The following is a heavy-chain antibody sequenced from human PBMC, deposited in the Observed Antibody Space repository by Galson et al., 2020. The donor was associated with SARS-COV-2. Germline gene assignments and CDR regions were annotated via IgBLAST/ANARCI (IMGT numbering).Heavy chain of an antibody. J-gene: IGHJ6*02. CDR3: ASPATYSYGYYFYGMDV. V-gene: IGHV1-3*01. Sequence: ASVKVSCKDSGYTFTSYAMHWVRQAPGQRLEWMGWINAGNGNTKYSQKFQGRVTITRDTSASTAYMELSSLRSEDTAVYYCASPATYSYGYYFYGMDVWGQGTTVTVSS. CDR1: GYTFTSYA. D-gene: IGHD5-18*01. CDR2: INAGNGNT.